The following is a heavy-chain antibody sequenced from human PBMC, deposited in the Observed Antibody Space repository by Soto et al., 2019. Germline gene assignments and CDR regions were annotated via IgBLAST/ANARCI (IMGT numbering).Heavy chain of an antibody. D-gene: IGHD2-2*01. CDR1: GYIFTDYA. V-gene: IGHV1-3*04. CDR2: INTGTGNT. Sequence: GSSVKVSCKASGYIFTDYAIHWVRQAPGQRPEWMGWINTGTGNTRYSQKFQARVTFTRDTSASTAYMELNSLTSEDTAVYSCARGHQLLFPETFYSFGMDVWGQGTTVTVSS. CDR3: ARGHQLLFPETFYSFGMDV. J-gene: IGHJ6*02.